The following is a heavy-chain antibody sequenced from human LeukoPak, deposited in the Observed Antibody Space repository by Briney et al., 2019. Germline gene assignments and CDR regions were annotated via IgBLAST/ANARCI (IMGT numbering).Heavy chain of an antibody. V-gene: IGHV3-23*01. CDR1: GFTFSSYA. D-gene: IGHD3-10*01. J-gene: IGHJ6*03. Sequence: GGSLRLSCAASGFTFSSYAMSWVRQAPGKGLEWVSAISGSGGSTYYADSVKGRFTISRDNSKNTLYLQMNSLKTEDTAVYYCTTGCYMVQPIHDYYYYYMDVWGKGTTVTVSS. CDR3: TTGCYMVQPIHDYYYYYMDV. CDR2: ISGSGGST.